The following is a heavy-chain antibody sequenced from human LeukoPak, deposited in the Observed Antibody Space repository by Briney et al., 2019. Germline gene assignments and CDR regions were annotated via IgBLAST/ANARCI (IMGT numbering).Heavy chain of an antibody. D-gene: IGHD6-19*01. CDR3: ARQSGDQSSAWYFDA. Sequence: PSETLSLTCTVSGGSIRSSYYYWGWIRQPPGKGLEWIGSIYDSGSTYYNPSLKSRVTISVDTSKNQFSLKLNSVTAADTAVYYCARQSGDQSSAWYFDAWGQGTLVTVSS. J-gene: IGHJ4*02. CDR1: GGSIRSSYYY. V-gene: IGHV4-39*01. CDR2: IYDSGST.